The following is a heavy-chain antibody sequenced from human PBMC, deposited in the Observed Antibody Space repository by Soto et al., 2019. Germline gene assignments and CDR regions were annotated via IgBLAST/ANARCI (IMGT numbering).Heavy chain of an antibody. J-gene: IGHJ6*02. CDR2: ILYDGTNK. CDR1: GFTLRNYA. CDR3: ATDLSNNGMDV. Sequence: GGSLRLSCSASGFTLRNYAMHWVRQAPGKGLEWVAVILYDGTNKYYADSVKGRFTISRDNSKNTLSLQMNSLRAEDTAMYYCATDLSNNGMDVWGQGTTATVSS. D-gene: IGHD3-9*01. V-gene: IGHV3-30-3*01.